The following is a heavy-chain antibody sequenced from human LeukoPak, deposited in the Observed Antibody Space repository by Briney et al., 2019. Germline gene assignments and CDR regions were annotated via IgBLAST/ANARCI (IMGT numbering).Heavy chain of an antibody. J-gene: IGHJ3*02. Sequence: GASVRLSCAAAGFTFSNYGIHWVRPAPGKVVEWMAFSGSDERNKFYANSVTSRFTISRDNSNNTLYLQMNSLRAEDTAVYYCARDDLVLEENGFDIWGQGTMVTVSS. V-gene: IGHV3-30*02. D-gene: IGHD2-21*01. CDR2: SGSDERNK. CDR1: GFTFSNYG. CDR3: ARDDLVLEENGFDI.